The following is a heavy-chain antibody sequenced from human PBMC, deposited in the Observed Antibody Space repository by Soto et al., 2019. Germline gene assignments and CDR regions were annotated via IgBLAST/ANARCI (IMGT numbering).Heavy chain of an antibody. D-gene: IGHD3-22*01. J-gene: IGHJ3*02. CDR2: IYYSGRT. CDR1: GGSVSSGSYY. CDR3: ARDRHYYDSSWPDAFDI. V-gene: IGHV4-61*01. Sequence: SETLSLTCTVSGGSVSSGSYYWTWIRQPPGKGLDWIGYIYYSGRTNYNPSIKSRVTISVDTSKNQFSLKLSSVTTADTAVYYCARDRHYYDSSWPDAFDIWGKGKMVT.